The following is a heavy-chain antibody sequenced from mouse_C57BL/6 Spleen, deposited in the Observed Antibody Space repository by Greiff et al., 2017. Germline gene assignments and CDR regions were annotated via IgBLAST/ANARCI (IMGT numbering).Heavy chain of an antibody. Sequence: QVQLQQSGAELVRPGTSVKVSCKASGYAFTNYLIEWVKQRPGQGLEWIGVINPGSGGTNYNEKFKGKATLTADKSSSTAYMQLSSLTSEDSAVYFCARGDGYYEFAYWGQGTLVTVYA. J-gene: IGHJ3*01. CDR3: ARGDGYYEFAY. D-gene: IGHD2-3*01. CDR2: INPGSGGT. V-gene: IGHV1-54*01. CDR1: GYAFTNYL.